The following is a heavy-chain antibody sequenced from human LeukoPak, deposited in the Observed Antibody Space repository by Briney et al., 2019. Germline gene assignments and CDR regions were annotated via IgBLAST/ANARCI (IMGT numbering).Heavy chain of an antibody. CDR2: ISYDGSNK. CDR1: GFTFSSYG. V-gene: IGHV3-30*03. CDR3: ARGYYFDY. J-gene: IGHJ4*02. Sequence: QPGRSLRLSCAASGFTFSSYGMHWVRQASGKGLEWVAVISYDGSNKYYADSVKGRFTISRDNSKNTLYLQMNSLRAEDTAVYYCARGYYFDYWGQGTLVTVSS.